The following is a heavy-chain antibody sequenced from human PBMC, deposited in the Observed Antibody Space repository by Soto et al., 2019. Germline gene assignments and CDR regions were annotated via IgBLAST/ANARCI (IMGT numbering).Heavy chain of an antibody. CDR3: AREGWSYYGSGSYTGDGYYYYYKDV. V-gene: IGHV1-18*01. Sequence: GASVKVSCKASGYTFTSYGISWVRQAPGQGLEWMGWISAYNGNTNYAQKLQGRVTMTTDTSTSTAYMELRSLRSDDTAVYYCAREGWSYYGSGSYTGDGYYYYYKDVWGKGTTVTVSS. CDR1: GYTFTSYG. CDR2: ISAYNGNT. J-gene: IGHJ6*03. D-gene: IGHD3-10*01.